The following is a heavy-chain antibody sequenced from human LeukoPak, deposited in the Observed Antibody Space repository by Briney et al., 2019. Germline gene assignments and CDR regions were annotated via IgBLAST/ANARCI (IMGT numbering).Heavy chain of an antibody. CDR2: IWYDGSNK. CDR1: GFTFSSYG. D-gene: IGHD4-23*01. CDR3: ASPYGDNPAAYYFDY. J-gene: IGHJ4*02. Sequence: GRSLRLSCAASGFTFSSYGMHWVRQAPGKGLEWVAVIWYDGSNKYYADSVKGRFTISRDNSKNTLYLQMNNLRAEDTAVYYCASPYGDNPAAYYFDYWGQGTLVTVSS. V-gene: IGHV3-33*01.